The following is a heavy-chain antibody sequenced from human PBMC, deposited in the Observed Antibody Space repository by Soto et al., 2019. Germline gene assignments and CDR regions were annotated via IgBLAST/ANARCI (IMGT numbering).Heavy chain of an antibody. CDR3: ARQDVVVVAATLLGWFDP. V-gene: IGHV4-39*01. D-gene: IGHD2-15*01. J-gene: IGHJ5*02. Sequence: PSETLCLTWTVADGSIGSSSYYWVLIRQPPGKGLEWIGSIYYSGSTYYNPSLKSRVTISVDTSKNQFSLKLSSVTAADTAVYYCARQDVVVVAATLLGWFDPWGQGTLVTVSS. CDR1: DGSIGSSSYY. CDR2: IYYSGST.